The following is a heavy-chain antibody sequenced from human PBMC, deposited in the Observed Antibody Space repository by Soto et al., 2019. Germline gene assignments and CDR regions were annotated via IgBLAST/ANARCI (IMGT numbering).Heavy chain of an antibody. CDR2: MNPSSGKT. V-gene: IGHV1-8*01. D-gene: IGHD6-19*01. Sequence: QVQLVQSGAEVKTPGASVKVSCKASGYTFTDYDINWVRQAPGQGLEWVGRMNPSSGKTDYAQNFQARVTMTRDTSISTAYLDLSNLGYEDAAVFYCSTWGRDGWYTGFFWGQGTLVTVAS. CDR3: STWGRDGWYTGFF. J-gene: IGHJ4*02. CDR1: GYTFTDYD.